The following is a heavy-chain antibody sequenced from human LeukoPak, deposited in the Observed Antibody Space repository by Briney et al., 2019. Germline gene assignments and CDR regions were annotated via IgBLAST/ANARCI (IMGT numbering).Heavy chain of an antibody. J-gene: IGHJ3*02. D-gene: IGHD5-12*01. CDR2: IYSGGST. CDR3: ARVKYSGYPDAFDI. Sequence: GGSLRLSCAASGFTVSSNYMSCVRQAPGKGLEWVSVIYSGGSTYYADSVKGRFTISRDNSKNTLYLQMNSLRAEDTAVYYCARVKYSGYPDAFDIWGQGTMVTVSS. V-gene: IGHV3-53*01. CDR1: GFTVSSNY.